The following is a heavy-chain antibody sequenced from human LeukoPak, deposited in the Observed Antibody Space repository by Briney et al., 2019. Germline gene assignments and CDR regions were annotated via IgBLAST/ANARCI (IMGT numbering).Heavy chain of an antibody. D-gene: IGHD3-10*01. CDR3: AKDHITMVRGAIKRPSTLTD. J-gene: IGHJ4*02. V-gene: IGHV3-30*02. CDR2: IRYDGSNK. Sequence: GGSLRLSCAASGFTFTSYGMHWVRQAPGKGLEWVAFIRYDGSNKYYADSVKGRFTISRDNSKNTLYLHMNSLRAEDTAVYYCAKDHITMVRGAIKRPSTLTDWGQGTLVTVSS. CDR1: GFTFTSYG.